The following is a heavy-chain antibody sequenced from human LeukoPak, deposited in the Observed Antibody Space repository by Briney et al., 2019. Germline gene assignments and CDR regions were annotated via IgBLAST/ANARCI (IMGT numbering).Heavy chain of an antibody. CDR2: IYYSGST. D-gene: IGHD3-22*01. CDR1: GGSISSSSYY. J-gene: IGHJ4*02. Sequence: SQTPSLTCTVSGGSISSSSYYWGWIRQPPGKGLEWIGSIYYSGSTYYNPSLKSRVTISVDTSKNQFSLKLSSVTAADTAVYCCARADRYYYDSSGRDFDYWGQGTLVTVSS. CDR3: ARADRYYYDSSGRDFDY. V-gene: IGHV4-39*01.